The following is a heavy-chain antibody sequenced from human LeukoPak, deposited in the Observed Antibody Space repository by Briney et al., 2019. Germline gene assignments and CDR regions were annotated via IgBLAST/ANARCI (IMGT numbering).Heavy chain of an antibody. CDR3: AKEAYSSGWFDY. V-gene: IGHV3-23*01. Sequence: GGSLRLSCAASGFTFSNYGMHWVRQAPGKGLECISGFSGSGGSTYYADSVKGRFTISRDNSKNTLCLQMNSLRAEDTAVYYCAKEAYSSGWFDYWGQGTLVTVSS. CDR2: FSGSGGST. J-gene: IGHJ4*02. CDR1: GFTFSNYG. D-gene: IGHD6-19*01.